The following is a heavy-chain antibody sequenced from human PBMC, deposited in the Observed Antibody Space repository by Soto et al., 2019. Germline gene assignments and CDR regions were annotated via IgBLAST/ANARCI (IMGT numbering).Heavy chain of an antibody. V-gene: IGHV1-2*04. CDR3: ARDRSPGADDAFDI. Sequence: ASVKVSCKASGYTFTVYYMHWVRQAPGQGLEWMGWINPNSGGTNYAQKFQGWVTMTRDTSISTAYMELSRLRSDDTAMYYCARDRSPGADDAFDIWGQGTMVTVSS. CDR2: INPNSGGT. J-gene: IGHJ3*02. CDR1: GYTFTVYY. D-gene: IGHD7-27*01.